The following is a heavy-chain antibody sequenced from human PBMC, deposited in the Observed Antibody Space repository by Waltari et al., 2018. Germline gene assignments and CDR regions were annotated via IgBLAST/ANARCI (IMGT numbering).Heavy chain of an antibody. CDR1: GFTFSSYS. J-gene: IGHJ4*02. CDR3: ARDAVTFDY. CDR2: ISSSSSTI. V-gene: IGHV3-48*04. Sequence: EVQLVESGGGLVQPGGSLRLSCAASGFTFSSYSMNWVRQAPGKGREWVSYISSSSSTIYYADSVKGRFTISRDNAKNSLYLQMNSLRAEDTAVYYCARDAVTFDYWGQGTLVTVSS. D-gene: IGHD4-17*01.